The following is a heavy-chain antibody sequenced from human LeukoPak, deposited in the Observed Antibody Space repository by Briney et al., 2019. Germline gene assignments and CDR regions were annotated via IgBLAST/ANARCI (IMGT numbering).Heavy chain of an antibody. J-gene: IGHJ4*02. CDR1: GDSISSYY. V-gene: IGHV4-59*01. CDR3: ARGASYYDY. Sequence: SETLSLTCTVSGDSISSYYWSWIRQPPGKKLEWIGYIYYSGSTNYNPSFKSRVTISVDTSKNQFSLKLTSVTAADTAVYYCARGASYYDYWGQGTLVTVSS. CDR2: IYYSGST. D-gene: IGHD4/OR15-4a*01.